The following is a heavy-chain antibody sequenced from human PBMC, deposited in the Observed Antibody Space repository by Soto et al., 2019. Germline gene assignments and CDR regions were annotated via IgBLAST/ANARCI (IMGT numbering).Heavy chain of an antibody. D-gene: IGHD3-9*01. CDR3: ARTYYDILTGYYIDY. V-gene: IGHV3-33*01. J-gene: IGHJ4*02. CDR2: IWYDGSNK. CDR1: GFTFSSYG. Sequence: QVQLVESGGGVVQPGRSLRLSCAASGFTFSSYGMHWVRQAPGKGLEWVAVIWYDGSNKYYADSVKGRFTISRDNSKNTLYLQMNSLRAEDTAVYYCARTYYDILTGYYIDYWGQGTLVTVSS.